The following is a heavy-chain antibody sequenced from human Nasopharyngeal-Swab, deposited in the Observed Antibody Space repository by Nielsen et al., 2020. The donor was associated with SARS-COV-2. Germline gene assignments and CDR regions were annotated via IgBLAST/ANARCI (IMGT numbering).Heavy chain of an antibody. CDR1: GFTFSSYS. D-gene: IGHD3-3*01. V-gene: IGHV3-48*02. J-gene: IGHJ6*02. CDR2: ISSSSSTM. CDR3: ARGLMYYDFWSGPSSPYGMDV. Sequence: GGSLRLSCAASGFTFSSYSMNWVRQAPGKGLEWVSYISSSSSTMYYADSVKGRFTISRDNAKNSLYLQMNSLRDEDTAVYYCARGLMYYDFWSGPSSPYGMDVWGQGTTVTVSS.